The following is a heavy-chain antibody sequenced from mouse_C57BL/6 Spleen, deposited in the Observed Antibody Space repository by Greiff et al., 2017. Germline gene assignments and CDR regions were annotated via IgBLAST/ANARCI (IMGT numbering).Heavy chain of an antibody. J-gene: IGHJ1*03. Sequence: QVQLQQSGAELVKPGASVKISCKASGYAFSSYWMNWVKQRPGKGLEWIGQIYPGDGDTNYKGKFKGKATLTADKSSSTAYMQLSSLASEDCTVYFCATRVLRYWYFDVWGTGTTVTVSS. CDR3: ATRVLRYWYFDV. CDR1: GYAFSSYW. V-gene: IGHV1-80*01. CDR2: IYPGDGDT. D-gene: IGHD1-1*01.